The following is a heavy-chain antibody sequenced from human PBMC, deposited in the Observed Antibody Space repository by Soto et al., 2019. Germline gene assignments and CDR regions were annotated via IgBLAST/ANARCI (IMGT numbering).Heavy chain of an antibody. CDR2: ISAYNGNT. J-gene: IGHJ5*02. CDR3: ARSTLEWLLYADWFDP. D-gene: IGHD3-3*01. CDR1: GYTFTSYG. V-gene: IGHV1-18*01. Sequence: QVQLVQSGAEVKKPGASVKVSCKASGYTFTSYGISWVRQAPGQGLEWMGWISAYNGNTNYAQKFQGRVTMTTDTSTRTAYMELRSLRSDDTAVYYCARSTLEWLLYADWFDPWGQGTLVTVSS.